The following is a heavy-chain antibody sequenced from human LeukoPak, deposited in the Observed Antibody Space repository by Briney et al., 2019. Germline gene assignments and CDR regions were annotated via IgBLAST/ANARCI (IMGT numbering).Heavy chain of an antibody. D-gene: IGHD6-13*01. CDR2: IKQDGSEK. J-gene: IGHJ4*02. V-gene: IGHV3-7*04. CDR3: ARGTIAAAGYYYFDY. CDR1: GFTFSSYW. Sequence: GGSLRLSCAASGFTFSSYWMSWVRQAPGKGLEWVANIKQDGSEKYYVDSVKGRFTISRDNAKNSLYLQMNSLRAEDTAVYYCARGTIAAAGYYYFDYWGQGTLVTVSS.